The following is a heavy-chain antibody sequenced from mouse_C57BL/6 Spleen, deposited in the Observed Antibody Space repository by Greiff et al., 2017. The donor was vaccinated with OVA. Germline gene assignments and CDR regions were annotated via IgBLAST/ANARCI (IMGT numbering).Heavy chain of an antibody. Sequence: QVHVKQSGAELVKPGASVKLSCKASGYTFTSYWMHWVKQRPGQGLEWIGMIHPNSGSTNYNEKFKSKATLTVDKSSSTAYMQLSSLTSEDSAVYYCARSGGLRRYFDYWGQGTTLTVSS. J-gene: IGHJ2*01. CDR3: ARSGGLRRYFDY. D-gene: IGHD2-2*01. CDR1: GYTFTSYW. V-gene: IGHV1-64*01. CDR2: IHPNSGST.